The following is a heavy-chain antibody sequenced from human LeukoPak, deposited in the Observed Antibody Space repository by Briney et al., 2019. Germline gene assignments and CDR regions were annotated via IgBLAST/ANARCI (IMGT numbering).Heavy chain of an antibody. CDR2: ISSSSNTK. D-gene: IGHD1-1*01. J-gene: IGHJ4*02. CDR3: ARVPGVQLERRYYFDY. V-gene: IGHV3-48*04. CDR1: GFTFSTYT. Sequence: GGSLRLSCAASGFTFSTYTMNWVRQAPGKGLEWLSYISSSSNTKHYADSVKGRFTISRDNAKNSLYLQMNSLRAEDTAIYYCARVPGVQLERRYYFDYWGQGTLVTVSS.